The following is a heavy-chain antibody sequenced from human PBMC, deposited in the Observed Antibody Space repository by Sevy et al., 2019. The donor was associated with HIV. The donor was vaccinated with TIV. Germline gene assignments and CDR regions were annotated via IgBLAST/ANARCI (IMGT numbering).Heavy chain of an antibody. D-gene: IGHD2-15*01. CDR2: ITRNSYEAYSGTR. V-gene: IGHV3-49*03. CDR1: GFTFDDYA. Sequence: GGSLRLSCTASGFTFDDYAMSWFRQAPGKGLEWVAFITRNSYEAYSGTREYAASVKGRFTISRDDSKSIAYLQMNSLKTEDTAMYYCSRALATAVTPEYYFDYRGQGTLVTVSS. CDR3: SRALATAVTPEYYFDY. J-gene: IGHJ4*02.